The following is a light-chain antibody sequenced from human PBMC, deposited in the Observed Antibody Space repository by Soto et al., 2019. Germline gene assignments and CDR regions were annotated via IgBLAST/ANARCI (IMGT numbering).Light chain of an antibody. CDR3: AAWDDSLNGPYVV. J-gene: IGLJ2*01. CDR1: SSNIGSNT. V-gene: IGLV1-44*01. CDR2: SNN. Sequence: QSVLTQPHSASGTPGQRVTISCSGSSSNIGSNTVNWYQQLPGTAPKLHIYSNNQRPSGVPDRFSGSKAGTSASLAISGLQSEDEADYYCAAWDDSLNGPYVVFGGGTKLTVL.